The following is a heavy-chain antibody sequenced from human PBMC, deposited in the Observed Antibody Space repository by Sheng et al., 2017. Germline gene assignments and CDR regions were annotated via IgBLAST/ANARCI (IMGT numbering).Heavy chain of an antibody. CDR1: GFTFSSYW. Sequence: EVQLVESGGGLVKPGGSLRLSCAASGFTFSSYWMSWVRQAPGKGLEWVANIKQDGSEKYYVDSVKGRFTISRDNAKNSLYLQMNSLRAEDTAVYYCARVPYYGSETEGMDVWGQGTTVTVSS. D-gene: IGHD3-10*01. CDR3: ARVPYYGSETEGMDV. CDR2: IKQDGSEK. V-gene: IGHV3-7*01. J-gene: IGHJ6*02.